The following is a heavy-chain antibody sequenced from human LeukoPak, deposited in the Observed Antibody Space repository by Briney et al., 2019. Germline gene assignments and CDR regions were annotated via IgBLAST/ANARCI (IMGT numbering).Heavy chain of an antibody. CDR1: GYTFTSYG. CDR2: ISAYNGNT. J-gene: IGHJ6*02. Sequence: ASVKVSCKASGYTFTSYGINWVRQAPGQGLEWMGWISAYNGNTNYAQKLQGRVTMTTDTSTSTAYMELRSLRSDDTAVYYCARLHPDLAPYCSSTSCYSYYYYGMDVWGQGTTVTVSS. V-gene: IGHV1-18*01. CDR3: ARLHPDLAPYCSSTSCYSYYYYGMDV. D-gene: IGHD2-2*01.